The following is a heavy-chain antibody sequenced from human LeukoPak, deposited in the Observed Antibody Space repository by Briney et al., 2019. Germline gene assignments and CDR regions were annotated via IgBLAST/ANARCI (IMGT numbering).Heavy chain of an antibody. D-gene: IGHD1-26*01. CDR1: GGSISSSSYY. V-gene: IGHV4-61*05. Sequence: PSETLSLTCTVSGGSISSSSYYWGWIRQPPGKGLEWIGYIYYSGSTSYNPSLKSRVTISVDTSKKQFSLKLSSVAAADTAFYYCARYIVSYPHDAFDIWGQGTMVTVSS. CDR2: IYYSGST. CDR3: ARYIVSYPHDAFDI. J-gene: IGHJ3*02.